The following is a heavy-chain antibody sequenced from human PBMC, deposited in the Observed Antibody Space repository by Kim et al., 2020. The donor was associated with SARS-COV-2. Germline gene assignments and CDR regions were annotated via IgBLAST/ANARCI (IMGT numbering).Heavy chain of an antibody. D-gene: IGHD3-3*01. CDR3: ARNEIVDITIFGVVSWEGVFDI. J-gene: IGHJ3*02. CDR2: IYYSGST. V-gene: IGHV4-61*08. Sequence: SETLSLTCTVSGGSVSSGGYYWSWIRQPPGKGLEWVGYIYYSGSTNYNPSLKSRVTISVDTSKNQFSLKLSSVTAADSAVYYCARNEIVDITIFGVVSWEGVFDIWGQGKLCTVSS. CDR1: GGSVSSGGYY.